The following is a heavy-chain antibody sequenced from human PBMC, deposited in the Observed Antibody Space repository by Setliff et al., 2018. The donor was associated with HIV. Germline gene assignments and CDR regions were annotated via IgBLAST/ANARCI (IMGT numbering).Heavy chain of an antibody. CDR1: GDSVSNYF. V-gene: IGHV4-4*07. CDR3: ARGVAAAGMLMDV. CDR2: FYTTGNT. Sequence: LSLTCTISGDSVSNYFWSWIRQPAGKGLQWIGRFYTTGNTRYNPSLGSRVTMSLDTSTNQFSLKLTSVSAADTAVYYCARGVAAAGMLMDVWGKGTTVTVSS. J-gene: IGHJ6*03. D-gene: IGHD6-13*01.